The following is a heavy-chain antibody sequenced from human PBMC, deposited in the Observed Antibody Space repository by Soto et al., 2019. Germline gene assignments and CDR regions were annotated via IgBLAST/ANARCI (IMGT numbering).Heavy chain of an antibody. CDR1: GGSISSYY. CDR2: IYYSGST. CDR3: ARRYAGNFDY. Sequence: QVQLQESGPGLVKPSETLSLTCSVSGGSISSYYWSWIRQPPGKGLEWIGYIYYSGSTNYNPSLKRRVTISVDTSKNQSSLKLRSVTAADAAVYYCARRYAGNFDYWGQGTLVTVSS. D-gene: IGHD3-16*01. J-gene: IGHJ4*02. V-gene: IGHV4-59*01.